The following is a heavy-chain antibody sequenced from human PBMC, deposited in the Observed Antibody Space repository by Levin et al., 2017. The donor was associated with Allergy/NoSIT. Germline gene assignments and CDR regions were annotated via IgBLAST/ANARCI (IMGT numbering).Heavy chain of an antibody. CDR1: GGSISNGTYY. CDR3: ARDSRSSSNTGGYYYYAVDV. V-gene: IGHV4-31*03. J-gene: IGHJ6*02. CDR2: VYYSGTT. D-gene: IGHD2-15*01. Sequence: SQTLSLTCTVSGGSISNGTYYWTWIRQHPGKGLEWIGYVYYSGTTYYNPSLKSRVTISVDTSKNQFSLKLSSVTAADTAVYYCARDSRSSSNTGGYYYYAVDVWGQGTTVTVSS.